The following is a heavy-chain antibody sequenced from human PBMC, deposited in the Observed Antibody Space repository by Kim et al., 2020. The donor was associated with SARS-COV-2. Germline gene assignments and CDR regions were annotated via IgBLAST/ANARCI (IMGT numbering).Heavy chain of an antibody. J-gene: IGHJ4*02. CDR2: T. CDR3: ARGPSSDSFDY. D-gene: IGHD6-19*01. Sequence: TSYTPSLKSRLTISMNRSKNHFSLTQTSVTAADTAVYYCARGPSSDSFDYWGQGTLVTVSS. V-gene: IGHV4-30-2*01.